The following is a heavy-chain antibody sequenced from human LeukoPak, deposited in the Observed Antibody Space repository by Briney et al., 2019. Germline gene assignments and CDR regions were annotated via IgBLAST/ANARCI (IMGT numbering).Heavy chain of an antibody. CDR2: IYPGDSDT. CDR1: GYSFTIYW. Sequence: ESLKISCKGSGYSFTIYWIGWVRQMPGKGLEWMGIIYPGDSDTRYSPSFQGQVTISADKSVNTAYLQWSSLKASDTAMYYCARPNITSYYDSRGYDAFDVWGQGTMVTVYS. V-gene: IGHV5-51*01. CDR3: ARPNITSYYDSRGYDAFDV. J-gene: IGHJ3*01. D-gene: IGHD3-22*01.